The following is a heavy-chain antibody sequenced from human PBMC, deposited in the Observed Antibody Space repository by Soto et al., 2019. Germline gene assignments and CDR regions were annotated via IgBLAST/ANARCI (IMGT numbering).Heavy chain of an antibody. CDR2: IYPGDSDT. Sequence: EVQLVQSGAEVKKPGESLKISCRGSAYNFNDYWIAWVRQVPGKGLEWVGIIYPGDSDTRYNPSFQGRVIISADKSSPTAILQLSSLKASDTAIYYCARLQGRRAAVGIFDFWAQGDLVTVSS. CDR3: ARLQGRRAAVGIFDF. V-gene: IGHV5-51*01. D-gene: IGHD6-13*01. J-gene: IGHJ4*02. CDR1: AYNFNDYW.